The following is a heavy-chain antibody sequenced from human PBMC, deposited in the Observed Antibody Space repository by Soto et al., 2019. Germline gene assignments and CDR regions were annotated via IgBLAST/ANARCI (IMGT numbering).Heavy chain of an antibody. J-gene: IGHJ4*02. CDR1: GDSISNYY. CDR2: IYYSGSS. Sequence: SETLSLTCSVSGDSISNYYWNWIRQPPGKGPEWIGYIYYSGSSDYNPSLKSRVSISIDTSKNQFSLKPTSVTAADTAVYYCARVYSRAAAGPWSQGTLVTVSS. D-gene: IGHD2-21*01. CDR3: ARVYSRAAAGP. V-gene: IGHV4-59*01.